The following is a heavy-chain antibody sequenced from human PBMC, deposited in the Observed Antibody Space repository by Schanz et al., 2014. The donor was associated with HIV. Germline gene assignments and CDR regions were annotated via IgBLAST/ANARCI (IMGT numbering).Heavy chain of an antibody. V-gene: IGHV3-33*01. CDR3: ARGGLQWHPEWFDY. Sequence: QVQVVESGGGVVQPGRSLRLSCAASGFSFSSYVMHWVRQAPGKGLEWVAVIWYDGNSKYYADSVKGRFTISRDNSKNTLYLQMNSLRAEDTAVYYCARGGLQWHPEWFDYWGQGTLVIVS. CDR2: IWYDGNSK. J-gene: IGHJ4*02. D-gene: IGHD4-4*01. CDR1: GFSFSSYV.